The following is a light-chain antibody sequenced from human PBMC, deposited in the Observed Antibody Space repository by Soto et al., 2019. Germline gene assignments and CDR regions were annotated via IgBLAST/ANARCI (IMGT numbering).Light chain of an antibody. V-gene: IGLV2-11*01. CDR2: DVS. J-gene: IGLJ1*01. CDR1: SSDVGGYIY. Sequence: QSVLTQPRSVSGSPGQSVTISCTGTSSDVGGYIYVSWYQQHPGKAPKLMMFDVSKRPSGVPDRFSGSKSDNTASLTISGLQTEDEDDYFCSSYAGNYTYVFGTGTKLTVL. CDR3: SSYAGNYTYV.